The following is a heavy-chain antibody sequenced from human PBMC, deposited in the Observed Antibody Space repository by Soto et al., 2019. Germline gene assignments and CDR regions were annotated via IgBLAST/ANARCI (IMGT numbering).Heavy chain of an antibody. CDR1: GGTFSSYA. CDR2: IIPITGTV. V-gene: IGHV1-69*01. D-gene: IGHD6-6*01. CDR3: AREYSSSSKYLYFDV. J-gene: IGHJ2*01. Sequence: QVQLVQSGAEVKKPGSSVKVSCKVSGGTFSSYAIGWVRQAPGQGLEWMGGIIPITGTVNYEQKFQGRVTITADESTTTVYMVLSSLRSEDPAVYYCAREYSSSSKYLYFDVWGRGTLVTVSS.